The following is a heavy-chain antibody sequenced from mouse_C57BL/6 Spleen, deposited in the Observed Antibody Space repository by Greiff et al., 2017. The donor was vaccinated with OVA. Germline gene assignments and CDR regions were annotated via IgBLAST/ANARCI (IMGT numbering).Heavy chain of an antibody. CDR1: GFNIKDYY. J-gene: IGHJ3*01. CDR2: IDPEAGEP. V-gene: IGHV14-2*01. CDR3: AGSDPAWFAY. Sequence: VQLQQSGAELVKPGASVKLSCTASGFNIKDYYMHWVKQRTEQGLEWIGRIDPEAGEPKYAPKFQGKATITADPTSNTAYLQLSSLTSEDTAVYYGAGSDPAWFAYWGQGTLVTVSA.